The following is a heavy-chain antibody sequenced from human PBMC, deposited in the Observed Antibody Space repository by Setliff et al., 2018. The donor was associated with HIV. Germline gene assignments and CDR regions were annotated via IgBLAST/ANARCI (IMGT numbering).Heavy chain of an antibody. J-gene: IGHJ4*02. Sequence: PSETLSLTCTVSGGSIISYYWSWIRQPPGKGLEWIAYIYYSGTTKYNPSLKSRVSISVDTSKNQFSLKLSSVTAADTAVYYCVREGVRRGLGVVLGSMTRDYWGQGTLVTVSS. D-gene: IGHD3-3*01. CDR2: IYYSGTT. CDR1: GGSIISYY. CDR3: VREGVRRGLGVVLGSMTRDY. V-gene: IGHV4-59*01.